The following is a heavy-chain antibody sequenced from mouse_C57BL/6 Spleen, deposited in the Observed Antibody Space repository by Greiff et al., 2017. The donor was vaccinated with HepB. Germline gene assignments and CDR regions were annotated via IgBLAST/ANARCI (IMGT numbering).Heavy chain of an antibody. Sequence: VQGVESGPELVKSGASVKISCKASGYAFSSSWMNWVKQRPGKGLEWIGRIYPGDGDTNYNGKFKGKATLTADKSSSTAYMQLSSLTSEDSAVYFCAREGSFDYWGQGTTLTVSS. V-gene: IGHV1-82*01. CDR3: AREGSFDY. CDR1: GYAFSSSW. J-gene: IGHJ2*01. CDR2: IYPGDGDT.